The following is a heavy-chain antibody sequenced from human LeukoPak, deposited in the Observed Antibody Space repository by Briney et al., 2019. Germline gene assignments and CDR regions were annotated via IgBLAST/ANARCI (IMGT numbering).Heavy chain of an antibody. J-gene: IGHJ4*02. V-gene: IGHV1-8*01. D-gene: IGHD2-21*02. Sequence: ASVKVSCKASGYTFTGYDINWVRQATGQGLEWMGWMNPNGGNTGYAQKFQGRVTMTRNTSISTAYMELSSLRSEDTAVYYCARGRGRRCGGDCSNYFDYWGQGTLVTVSS. CDR2: MNPNGGNT. CDR1: GYTFTGYD. CDR3: ARGRGRRCGGDCSNYFDY.